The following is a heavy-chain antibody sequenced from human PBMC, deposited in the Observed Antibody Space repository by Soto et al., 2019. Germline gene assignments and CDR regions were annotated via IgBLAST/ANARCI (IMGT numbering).Heavy chain of an antibody. Sequence: QVQLVQSGAEVKKPGASVKVSCKASGYTFTSYGISWVRQAPGQGLEWMGWINGYNGNTNHAQKLQGRVTMSTDTSTSTAYMEWRGRSDDDSAVYYGARMGDVPYYYYGMDVWGQGTTVTVSS. CDR2: INGYNGNT. D-gene: IGHD3-16*01. CDR3: ARMGDVPYYYYGMDV. J-gene: IGHJ6*02. CDR1: GYTFTSYG. V-gene: IGHV1-18*01.